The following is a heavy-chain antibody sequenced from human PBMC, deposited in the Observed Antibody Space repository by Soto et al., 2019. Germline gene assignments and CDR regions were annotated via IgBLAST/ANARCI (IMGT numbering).Heavy chain of an antibody. D-gene: IGHD4-4*01. Sequence: ASVKVSCKASGYTFTSYGISWVRQAPGQGLEWMGWISAYNGNTNYAQKLQGRVTMTTDTSTSTAYMELRSLRSDDTAVYYCARDRGSTVTNYNMDVWGQGTTVTVSS. CDR2: ISAYNGNT. V-gene: IGHV1-18*01. CDR3: ARDRGSTVTNYNMDV. CDR1: GYTFTSYG. J-gene: IGHJ6*02.